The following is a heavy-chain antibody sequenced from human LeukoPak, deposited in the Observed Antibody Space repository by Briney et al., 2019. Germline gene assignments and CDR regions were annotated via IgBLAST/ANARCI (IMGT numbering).Heavy chain of an antibody. D-gene: IGHD3-3*01. CDR3: ARDRLPYDFWSGSPY. V-gene: IGHV1-18*01. CDR2: ISAYNGNT. J-gene: IGHJ4*02. Sequence: ASVKVSCKASGYTFTSYGISWVRQAPGQGLEWMGWISAYNGNTNYAQKLQGRVTMTTDTSTSTAYMELRSLRSDDTAVYYCARDRLPYDFWSGSPYWGQGTLVTVSS. CDR1: GYTFTSYG.